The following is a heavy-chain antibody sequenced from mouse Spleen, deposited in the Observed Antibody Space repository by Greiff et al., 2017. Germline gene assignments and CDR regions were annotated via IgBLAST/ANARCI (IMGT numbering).Heavy chain of an antibody. CDR1: GYAFSSSW. CDR3: ARTSYDGYYSFDY. Sequence: VQLQQSGPELVKPGASVKISCKASGYAFSSSWMNWVKQRPGKGLEWIGRIYPGDGDTNYNGKFKGKATLTADKSSSTAYMQLSSLTSEDSAVYFCARTSYDGYYSFDYWGQGTTLTVSS. J-gene: IGHJ2*01. V-gene: IGHV1-82*01. CDR2: IYPGDGDT. D-gene: IGHD2-3*01.